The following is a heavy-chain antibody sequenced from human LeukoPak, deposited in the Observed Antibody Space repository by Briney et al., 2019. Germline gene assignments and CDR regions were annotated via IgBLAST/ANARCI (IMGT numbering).Heavy chain of an antibody. Sequence: SETLSLTCTVSGVSISSGGYYWSWIRQHPGKGLEWIGYIYYSGSTYYNPSLKSRVTISVDTSKNQFSLKLSSVTAADTAVYYCARVVTTSYYFDYWGQGTLVTVSS. CDR2: IYYSGST. CDR1: GVSISSGGYY. V-gene: IGHV4-31*03. D-gene: IGHD2-21*02. J-gene: IGHJ4*02. CDR3: ARVVTTSYYFDY.